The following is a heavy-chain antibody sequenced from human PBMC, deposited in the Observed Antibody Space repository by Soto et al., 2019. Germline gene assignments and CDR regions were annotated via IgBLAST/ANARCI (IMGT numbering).Heavy chain of an antibody. CDR1: GYSFTSLD. Sequence: QVQLVQSGAEVREPGASVKVSCKASGYSFTSLDINWVRQTAGPGPEWMGWMEPSTGRTGYAQKFQGRVTMTRDTSINTAYMELTTLTSDDTAFYYCARGVSAGVDYWGQGTLVIVSS. D-gene: IGHD1-26*01. J-gene: IGHJ4*02. CDR3: ARGVSAGVDY. V-gene: IGHV1-8*01. CDR2: MEPSTGRT.